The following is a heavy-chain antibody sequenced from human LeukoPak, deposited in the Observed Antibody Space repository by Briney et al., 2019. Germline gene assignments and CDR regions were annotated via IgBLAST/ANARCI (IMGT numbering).Heavy chain of an antibody. J-gene: IGHJ5*02. CDR1: GGSISSYY. D-gene: IGHD6-19*01. V-gene: IGHV4-59*08. Sequence: PSETLPLTCTVSGGSISSYYWSWIRQPPGKGLEWIGYIYYSGSTNYNPSLKSRVTISVDTSKNQFSLKLSSVTAADTAVYYCARHGYSSGWYYGAFDPWGQGTLVTVSS. CDR2: IYYSGST. CDR3: ARHGYSSGWYYGAFDP.